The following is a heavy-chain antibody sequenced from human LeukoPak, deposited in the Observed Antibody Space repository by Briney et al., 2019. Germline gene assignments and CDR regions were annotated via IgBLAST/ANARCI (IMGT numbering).Heavy chain of an antibody. V-gene: IGHV3-9*01. CDR1: GFTFDDYV. CDR3: ARDMKLLGVDP. CDR2: ISWNSGSI. Sequence: GGSLRLSCAASGFTFDDYVMHWVRQAPGKGLEWVSGISWNSGSIGYADSVKGRFTISRDNAKNSLYLQMNSLRAEDTAVYYCARDMKLLGVDPWGQGTLVTVSS. D-gene: IGHD1-7*01. J-gene: IGHJ5*02.